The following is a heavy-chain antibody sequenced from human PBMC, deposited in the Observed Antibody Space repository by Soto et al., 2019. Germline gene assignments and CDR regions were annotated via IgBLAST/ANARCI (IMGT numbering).Heavy chain of an antibody. Sequence: TCTVSGGSISSGDYYWSWIRQPPGKGLEWIGYIYYSGSTYYNPSLKSRVTISVDTTKNQFSLKLSSVTAADTAVYYCARAPSSLYCGGDCYSSTWFDPRRQRTMTSVSA. CDR1: GGSISSGDYY. V-gene: IGHV4-30-4*01. D-gene: IGHD2-21*02. CDR2: IYYSGST. CDR3: ARAPSSLYCGGDCYSSTWFDP. J-gene: IGHJ5*02.